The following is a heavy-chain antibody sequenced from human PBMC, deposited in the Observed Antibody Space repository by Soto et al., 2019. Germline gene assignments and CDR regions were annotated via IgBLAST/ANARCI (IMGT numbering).Heavy chain of an antibody. V-gene: IGHV3-23*01. D-gene: IGHD3-10*01. CDR1: GSTFSSYA. J-gene: IGHJ5*02. CDR3: AKDRSTYYLVPPFDP. Sequence: PGGSLRLSCAASGSTFSSYAMSWVRQAPGKGLEWVSAISGSGGSTYYADSVKGRFTISRDNSKNTLYLQMNSLRAEDTAVYYCAKDRSTYYLVPPFDPWGQGTLVTVSS. CDR2: ISGSGGST.